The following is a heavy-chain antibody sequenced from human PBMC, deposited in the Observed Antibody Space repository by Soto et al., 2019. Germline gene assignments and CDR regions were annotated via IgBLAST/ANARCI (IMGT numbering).Heavy chain of an antibody. CDR2: IYYTLST. CDR1: GGSIISGDYY. V-gene: IGHV4-30-4*01. D-gene: IGHD1-7*01. J-gene: IGHJ4*02. CDR3: VRDAGVGTWNYGAGGY. Sequence: QVQLQESGPGLVKPSQTLSLTCTVSGGSIISGDYYWSWIRQPPGKGLEWIGYIYYTLSTYYNPSLRSRVTISLDTAKNQFYLKLNSVTAADTAVYYCVRDAGVGTWNYGAGGYWGQGTLVTVSS.